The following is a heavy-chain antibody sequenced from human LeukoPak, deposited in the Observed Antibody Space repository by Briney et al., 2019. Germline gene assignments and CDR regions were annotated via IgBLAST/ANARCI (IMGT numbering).Heavy chain of an antibody. V-gene: IGHV1-2*02. CDR3: ASGRVLRFLEWLPYDAFDI. D-gene: IGHD3-3*01. CDR2: INPNSGGT. CDR1: GYTFTGYY. Sequence: ASVKVSCKASGYTFTGYYMHWVRQAPGQGLEWMGWINPNSGGTNYAQKFQGRVTMTRDTSISTAYMELSRLRSDDTAVYYCASGRVLRFLEWLPYDAFDIWGQGTMVTVSS. J-gene: IGHJ3*02.